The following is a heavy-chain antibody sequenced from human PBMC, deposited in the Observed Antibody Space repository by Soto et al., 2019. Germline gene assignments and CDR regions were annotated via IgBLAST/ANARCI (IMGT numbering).Heavy chain of an antibody. Sequence: EVPLVESGGGLVQPGRSLRLSCAASGFTFDDYAMHWVRQAPGKGLEWVSGISWNSGSIGYADSVKGRFTISRDNAKNSLYLQMNSLRAEDTALYYCAKDPGGDYFDYWGQGTLVTVSS. CDR2: ISWNSGSI. V-gene: IGHV3-9*01. CDR3: AKDPGGDYFDY. J-gene: IGHJ4*02. D-gene: IGHD1-26*01. CDR1: GFTFDDYA.